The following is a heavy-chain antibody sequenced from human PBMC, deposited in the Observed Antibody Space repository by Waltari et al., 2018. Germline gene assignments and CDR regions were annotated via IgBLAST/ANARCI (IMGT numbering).Heavy chain of an antibody. CDR1: GFTSVTHA. CDR2: ISVSDAT. CDR3: ATPFYNWDDPLHS. V-gene: IGHV3-23*01. J-gene: IGHJ1*01. D-gene: IGHD1-20*01. Sequence: EVQVLESGGGLVQPGGSLRLSCQASGFTSVTHAIHWVRQAPGKGLEWVSSISVSDATYYADSVKGRFTISRDYSDNTVYLQMDSLRADDTALYFCATPFYNWDDPLHSWGQGTPVTVSS.